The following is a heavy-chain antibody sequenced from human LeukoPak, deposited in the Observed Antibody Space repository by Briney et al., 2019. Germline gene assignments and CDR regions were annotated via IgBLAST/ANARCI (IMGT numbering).Heavy chain of an antibody. V-gene: IGHV1-46*01. CDR2: INPSGGST. Sequence: ASVKVSCKASGYTFTSYYMHWVRQAPGQGLEWMGIINPSGGSTSYAQKFQGRVTMTRDTSTSTVYMELSSLRSEDTAVYYCARLSPLYGDYGVFGYWGQGTLVTVSS. J-gene: IGHJ4*02. CDR1: GYTFTSYY. CDR3: ARLSPLYGDYGVFGY. D-gene: IGHD4-17*01.